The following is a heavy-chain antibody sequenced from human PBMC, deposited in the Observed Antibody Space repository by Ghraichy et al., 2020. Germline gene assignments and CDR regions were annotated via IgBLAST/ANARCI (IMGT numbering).Heavy chain of an antibody. V-gene: IGHV4-4*09. D-gene: IGHD3-3*01. J-gene: IGHJ6*02. CDR2: IYTSGST. CDR1: GGSISSYY. CDR3: ARHAYYDFWSGYYVYGMDV. Sequence: SETLSLTCTVSGGSISSYYWSWIRQPPGKGLEWIGYIYTSGSTNYNPSLKSRVTISVDTSKNQFSLKLSSVTAADTAVYYCARHAYYDFWSGYYVYGMDVWGQGTTVTVSS.